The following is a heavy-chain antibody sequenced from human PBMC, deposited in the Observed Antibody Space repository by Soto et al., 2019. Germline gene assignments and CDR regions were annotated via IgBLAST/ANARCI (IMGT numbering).Heavy chain of an antibody. V-gene: IGHV1-3*01. Sequence: QVQLVQSGAEVKKPGASVKVSCKASGYTFTSYAMHWVRQAPGQRLEWMGWINAGNGNTKYSQKFQGRVTITRDTSESTADMELSSLRSEDTAVYYCARSIVVVTAADYWGQGTLVTVSS. D-gene: IGHD2-21*02. CDR1: GYTFTSYA. CDR3: ARSIVVVTAADY. CDR2: INAGNGNT. J-gene: IGHJ4*02.